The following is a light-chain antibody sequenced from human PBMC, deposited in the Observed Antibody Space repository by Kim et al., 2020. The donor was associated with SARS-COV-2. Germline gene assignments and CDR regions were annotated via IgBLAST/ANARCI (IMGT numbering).Light chain of an antibody. CDR3: QQYGFLLWT. CDR2: GAS. J-gene: IGKJ1*01. V-gene: IGKV3-20*01. Sequence: PGESAAPSGRASQGVSNNDLAWFQQRPGQAPRLLSYGASRRATGIPDRFIGSGSGTDFTLSISRLEPEDFAVYYCQQYGFLLWTFGQGTKVDIK. CDR1: QGVSNND.